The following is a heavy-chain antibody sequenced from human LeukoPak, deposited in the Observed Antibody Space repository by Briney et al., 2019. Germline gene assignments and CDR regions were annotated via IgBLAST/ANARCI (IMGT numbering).Heavy chain of an antibody. D-gene: IGHD3-22*01. CDR1: GGSISSGGYY. V-gene: IGHV4-31*03. J-gene: IGHJ3*02. Sequence: PSQTLSLTCTVSGGSISSGGYYWSWIRRHPGKGLEWIGYIYYSGSTYYNPSLKSRVTISVDTSKNQFSLKLSSVTAADTAVYYCARGDYYDSIGYYRPPRTFDIWGQGTMVTVSS. CDR2: IYYSGST. CDR3: ARGDYYDSIGYYRPPRTFDI.